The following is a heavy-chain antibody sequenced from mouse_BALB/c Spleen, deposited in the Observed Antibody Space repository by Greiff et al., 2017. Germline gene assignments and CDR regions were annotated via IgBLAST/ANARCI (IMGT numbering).Heavy chain of an antibody. CDR1: GYTFTSYY. V-gene: IGHV1S56*01. J-gene: IGHJ3*01. CDR2: IYPGDGST. Sequence: QVQLKESGPELVKPGASVKMSCKASGYTFTSYYIHWVKQRPGQGLEWIGWIYPGDGSTKYNEKFKGKTTLTADKSSSTAYMLLSSLTSEDSAIYFCARNYGSSAWFAYWGQGTLVTVSA. CDR3: ARNYGSSAWFAY. D-gene: IGHD1-1*01.